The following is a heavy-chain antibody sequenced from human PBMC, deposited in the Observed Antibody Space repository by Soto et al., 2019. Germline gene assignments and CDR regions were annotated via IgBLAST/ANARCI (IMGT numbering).Heavy chain of an antibody. D-gene: IGHD3-16*01. J-gene: IGHJ4*02. CDR2: IYISGTT. CDR3: ARVPPSYICSYDD. V-gene: IGHV4-30-4*01. CDR1: GVSIGSGDYY. Sequence: QVQLQESGPGLVKPSQTLSLTCNVSGVSIGSGDYYWSWIRQPPGKGLEWIGYIYISGTTYYNPSLKSGRTISLYTSRNVFSLTLRAVTAADTAVYYCARVPPSYICSYDDWGQGTLVTVSS.